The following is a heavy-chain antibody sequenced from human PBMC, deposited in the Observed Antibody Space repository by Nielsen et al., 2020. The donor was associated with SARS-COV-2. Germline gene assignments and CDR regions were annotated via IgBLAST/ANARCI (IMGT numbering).Heavy chain of an antibody. V-gene: IGHV3-21*04. J-gene: IGHJ4*02. CDR2: ISSSSSYI. Sequence: GGSLRLSCAASGFTFSSYSMNWARQAPGKGLEWVSSISSSSSYIYYADSVKGRFTISRDNSKNTLYLQMNSLRSEDTAIYYCATDLTGTTDYWGQGTLVTVSS. CDR1: GFTFSSYS. CDR3: ATDLTGTTDY. D-gene: IGHD1-20*01.